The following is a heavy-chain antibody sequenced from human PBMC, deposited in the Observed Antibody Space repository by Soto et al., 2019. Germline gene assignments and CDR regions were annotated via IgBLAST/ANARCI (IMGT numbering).Heavy chain of an antibody. CDR3: ARDGYCSGGSCQISGYYGMDV. CDR1: GGSVSSGSYY. D-gene: IGHD2-15*01. Sequence: PSETLSLTCTVSGGSVSSGSYYWSWIRQPPGKGLEWIGYIYYSGSTNYNPSLKSRVTISVDTSKNQFSLKLSSVTAADTAVYYCARDGYCSGGSCQISGYYGMDVWGQGTTVTVSS. CDR2: IYYSGST. V-gene: IGHV4-61*01. J-gene: IGHJ6*02.